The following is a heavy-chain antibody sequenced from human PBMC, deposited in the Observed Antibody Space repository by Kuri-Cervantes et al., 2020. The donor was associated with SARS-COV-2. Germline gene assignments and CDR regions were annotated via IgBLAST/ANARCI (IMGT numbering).Heavy chain of an antibody. J-gene: IGHJ6*02. CDR2: ISSSSSYI. CDR1: GFTFSSYS. CDR3: ARDVNIVVVPAYYYGMDV. V-gene: IGHV3-21*01. Sequence: GGSLRLSCAASGFTFSSYSMNRVRQAPGKGLEWVSSISSSSSYIYYADSVKGRFTISRDNAKNSLYLQMNSLRAEDTAVYYCARDVNIVVVPAYYYGMDVWGQGTTVTVSS. D-gene: IGHD2-2*01.